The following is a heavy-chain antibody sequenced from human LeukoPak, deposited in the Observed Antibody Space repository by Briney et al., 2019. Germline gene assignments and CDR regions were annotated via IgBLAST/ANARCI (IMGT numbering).Heavy chain of an antibody. CDR3: AKGSYDSSGYFYYQYGMDV. V-gene: IGHV1-18*01. Sequence: ASVKVSCKASGYTFNSYGFHWVRQAPGQGLEWMGWISTYNGNTKYSQKLQGRVTLITDTSTSTAYMELRSLRYDDTAVYYCAKGSYDSSGYFYYQYGMDVWGQGTTVTVSS. CDR1: GYTFNSYG. D-gene: IGHD3-22*01. CDR2: ISTYNGNT. J-gene: IGHJ6*02.